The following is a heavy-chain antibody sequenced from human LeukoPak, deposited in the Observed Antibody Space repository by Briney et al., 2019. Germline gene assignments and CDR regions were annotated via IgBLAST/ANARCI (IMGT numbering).Heavy chain of an antibody. Sequence: PSETLSLTCTVSGVSITTYYWSWIRQPAGKGLEWIGHIYASGSTNYNPSRKSRVTMSVDTSKNQFSLKLSSVTAADTAVYYCARTRGYSSGWYAYWGQGTLVTVSS. D-gene: IGHD6-19*01. CDR1: GVSITTYY. CDR2: IYASGST. V-gene: IGHV4-4*07. CDR3: ARTRGYSSGWYAY. J-gene: IGHJ4*02.